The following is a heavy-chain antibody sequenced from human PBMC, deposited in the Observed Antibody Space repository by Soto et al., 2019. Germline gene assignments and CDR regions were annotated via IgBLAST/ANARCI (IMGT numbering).Heavy chain of an antibody. CDR1: GGSISSYY. J-gene: IGHJ4*02. CDR3: ARHDYYYTHFDY. D-gene: IGHD3-22*01. CDR2: IYYSGST. V-gene: IGHV4-59*08. Sequence: SETLSLTCTVSGGSISSYYWSWIRQPPGKGLEWIGYIYYSGSTNYNPSLQSRVTISVDTSKNQFSLKLSSVTAADTAVYYCARHDYYYTHFDYWGQGTLVTVSS.